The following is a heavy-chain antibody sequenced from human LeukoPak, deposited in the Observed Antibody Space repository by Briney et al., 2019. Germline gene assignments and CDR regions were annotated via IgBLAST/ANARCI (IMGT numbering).Heavy chain of an antibody. CDR3: VRDRFCSGRSCYGPPDD. D-gene: IGHD2-15*01. Sequence: SETLFLTCTVSGGSISSRSYYWGWIRQPPGKGLEWIGSIYYSEGTYYNPSLKSRVTISIDTSKNQFSLKVNSVTAADTAVYYCVRDRFCSGRSCYGPPDDWGQGARVTVSS. CDR1: GGSISSRSYY. V-gene: IGHV4-39*07. CDR2: IYYSEGT. J-gene: IGHJ4*02.